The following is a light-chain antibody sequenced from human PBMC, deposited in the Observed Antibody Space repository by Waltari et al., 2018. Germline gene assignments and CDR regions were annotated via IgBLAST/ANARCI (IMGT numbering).Light chain of an antibody. Sequence: EIVITQSPATMSVSPGERATLSCTASQCVSSNLAWYQQKPAQSPRLLIYGASTRATGIPARFSGSGSGTDLTLTISSMQSEDFAVYYCQQYNNWPPFTFCQGNNLEIK. CDR2: GAS. J-gene: IGKJ2*01. CDR1: QCVSSN. V-gene: IGKV3-15*01. CDR3: QQYNNWPPFT.